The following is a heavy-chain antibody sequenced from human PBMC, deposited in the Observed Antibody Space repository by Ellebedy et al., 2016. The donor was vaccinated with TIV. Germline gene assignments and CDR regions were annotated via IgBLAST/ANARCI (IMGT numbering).Heavy chain of an antibody. CDR1: GATFSGSA. V-gene: IGHV1-69*13. Sequence: SVKVSCKASGATFSGSAISWVRQAPGLGLEWIGGIIAIFGTTKYAQKFQGRVTITADQLATTSHMELSDLRFEDTAIYYCARHIGYSNGPSEYWGQGSLVTVSS. J-gene: IGHJ4*02. D-gene: IGHD6-19*01. CDR2: IIAIFGTT. CDR3: ARHIGYSNGPSEY.